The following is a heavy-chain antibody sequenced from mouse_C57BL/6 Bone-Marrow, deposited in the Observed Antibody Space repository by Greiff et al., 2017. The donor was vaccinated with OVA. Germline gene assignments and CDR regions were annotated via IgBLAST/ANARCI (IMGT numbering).Heavy chain of an antibody. Sequence: EVQRVESGGGLVQPGGSLKLSCAASGFTFSDYYMYWVRQTPEKRLEWVAYISNGGGSTYYPDTVKGRFTISRDNAKNTLYLQMSRLKSEDTAMYYCARRSSGLAWFAYWGQGTLVTVSA. V-gene: IGHV5-12*01. J-gene: IGHJ3*01. CDR3: ARRSSGLAWFAY. D-gene: IGHD3-2*02. CDR1: GFTFSDYY. CDR2: ISNGGGST.